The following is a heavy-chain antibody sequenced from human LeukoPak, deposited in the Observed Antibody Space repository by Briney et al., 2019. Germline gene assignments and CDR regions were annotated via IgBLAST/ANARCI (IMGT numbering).Heavy chain of an antibody. CDR2: INHSGST. J-gene: IGHJ3*02. Sequence: SETLSLTCAVYGGSFSGYYWSWIRQPPGKGLEWIGEINHSGSTNYNPSLKSRVTISVDTSKNQFSLKLSSVTAADTAVYYCARFQNFWSGYINSFDIWGQGTMVTVSS. CDR3: ARFQNFWSGYINSFDI. D-gene: IGHD3-3*01. V-gene: IGHV4-34*01. CDR1: GGSFSGYY.